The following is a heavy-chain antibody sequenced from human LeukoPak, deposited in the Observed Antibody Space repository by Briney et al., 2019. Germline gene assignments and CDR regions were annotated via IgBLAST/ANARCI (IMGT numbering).Heavy chain of an antibody. CDR2: INHSGST. V-gene: IGHV4-34*01. J-gene: IGHJ6*02. Sequence: SETLYLTCAVYGGSFSGYYWSWIRQPPGEGLEWIGEINHSGSTNYNPSLKSRVTISVDTSKNQFSLKLSSVTAADTAVYYCAAWDPGADQLLPRTYYYYGMDVWGQGTTVTVSS. D-gene: IGHD2-2*01. CDR1: GGSFSGYY. CDR3: AAWDPGADQLLPRTYYYYGMDV.